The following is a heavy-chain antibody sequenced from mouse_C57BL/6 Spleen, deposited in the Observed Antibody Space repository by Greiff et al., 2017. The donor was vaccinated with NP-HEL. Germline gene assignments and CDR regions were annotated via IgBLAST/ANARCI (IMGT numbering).Heavy chain of an antibody. CDR1: GYTFTSYW. J-gene: IGHJ2*01. Sequence: QVQLQQPGAELVKPGASVKLSCKASGYTFTSYWMHWVKQRPGQGLEWIGMIHPNSGSTKYNEKFKSKATLTVDKSSSTAYMQLSSLTSEDSAVYYCARLVGLGYLDYWGQGTTLTVSS. V-gene: IGHV1-64*01. D-gene: IGHD4-1*01. CDR2: IHPNSGST. CDR3: ARLVGLGYLDY.